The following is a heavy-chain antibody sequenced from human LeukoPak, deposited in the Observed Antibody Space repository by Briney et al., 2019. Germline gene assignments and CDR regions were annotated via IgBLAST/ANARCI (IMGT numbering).Heavy chain of an antibody. CDR1: GFTFSSYA. D-gene: IGHD5-18*01. J-gene: IGHJ4*02. V-gene: IGHV3-53*01. Sequence: GGSLRLSCAASGFTFSSYAMSWVRQAPGKGLEWVSVIYSGGSTYYADSVKGRFTISRDNSKNTLYLQMNSLRAEDTAVYYCARDLFSLDTAMEIWGQGTLVTVSS. CDR3: ARDLFSLDTAMEI. CDR2: IYSGGST.